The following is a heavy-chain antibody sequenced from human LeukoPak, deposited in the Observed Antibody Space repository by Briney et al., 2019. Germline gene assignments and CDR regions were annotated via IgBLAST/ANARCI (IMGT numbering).Heavy chain of an antibody. D-gene: IGHD3-22*01. CDR2: IWYDGSNK. CDR1: GFTFSSYG. J-gene: IGHJ4*02. CDR3: AKDKGSSGFDY. V-gene: IGHV3-33*06. Sequence: GRSLRLSCAASGFTFSSYGMHWVRQAPGKGLEWVAVIWYDGSNKYYADSVKGRFTISRDNSKNTLYLQMNSLRAEDTAVYYCAKDKGSSGFDYWGQGTLVTVSS.